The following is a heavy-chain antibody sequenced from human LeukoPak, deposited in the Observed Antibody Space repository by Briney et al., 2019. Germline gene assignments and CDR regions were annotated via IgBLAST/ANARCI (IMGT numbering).Heavy chain of an antibody. Sequence: GGSLRLSCAASGFTFDDYAMHWVRQAPGKGLEWVSGISWNSDSIGYADSVKGRFTISRDNAKNSLYLQMNGLRAEDTALYYCAKDLEISSGYYYSRSVGAFDYWGQGTLVTVSS. CDR1: GFTFDDYA. V-gene: IGHV3-9*01. D-gene: IGHD3-22*01. CDR3: AKDLEISSGYYYSRSVGAFDY. J-gene: IGHJ4*02. CDR2: ISWNSDSI.